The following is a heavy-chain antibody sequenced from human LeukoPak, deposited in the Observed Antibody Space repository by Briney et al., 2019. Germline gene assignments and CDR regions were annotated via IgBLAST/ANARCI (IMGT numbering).Heavy chain of an antibody. Sequence: GGSLRLSCAASGFTFSSYSMNWVRQAPGKGLEWVSYISSSSSTIYYADSVKGRFTISRDNAKNSLYLQMNSLRAEDTAVYYCAREGIMATIGTYYFDYWGQGTLVTVSS. CDR2: ISSSSSTI. V-gene: IGHV3-48*04. D-gene: IGHD5-24*01. CDR1: GFTFSSYS. J-gene: IGHJ4*02. CDR3: AREGIMATIGTYYFDY.